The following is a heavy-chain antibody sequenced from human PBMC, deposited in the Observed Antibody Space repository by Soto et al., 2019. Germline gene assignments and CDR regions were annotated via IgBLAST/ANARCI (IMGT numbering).Heavy chain of an antibody. CDR1: GGSISSYY. CDR3: ARGTEMVAATPLIYFDD. J-gene: IGHJ4*02. D-gene: IGHD2-15*01. CDR2: IYYSGST. V-gene: IGHV4-59*01. Sequence: SETLSLTCTVSGGSISSYYWSWIRQPPGKGLEWIGYIYYSGSTNYNPSLKSRVTISVDTSKNQFSLKLSSVTAADTAVYYCARGTEMVAATPLIYFDDWGQGPLVTVSS.